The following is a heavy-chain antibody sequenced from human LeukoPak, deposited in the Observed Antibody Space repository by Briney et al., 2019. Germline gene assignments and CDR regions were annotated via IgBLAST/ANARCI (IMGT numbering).Heavy chain of an antibody. D-gene: IGHD6-13*01. V-gene: IGHV4-31*03. Sequence: PSETLSLTCTVSGGSISSGGYYWSWIRQHPGKGLEWIGYIYYSGSTYYNPSLKSRVTISVDTSKNQFSLKLNSVTAADTAVYYCAREEEAAGTFWFDPWGQGTLVTVSS. CDR2: IYYSGST. CDR3: AREEEAAGTFWFDP. J-gene: IGHJ5*02. CDR1: GGSISSGGYY.